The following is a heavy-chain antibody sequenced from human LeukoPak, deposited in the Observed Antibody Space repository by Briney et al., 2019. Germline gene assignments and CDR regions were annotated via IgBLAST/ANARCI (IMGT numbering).Heavy chain of an antibody. CDR1: GASISSSSYY. CDR3: ARDGSGSGSYYYFDY. CDR2: IKQDGSEK. J-gene: IGHJ4*02. D-gene: IGHD3-10*01. Sequence: ETLSLTCAVSGASISSSSYYWSWVRQAPGKGLEWVANIKQDGSEKYYVDSVKGRFTISRDNTKNSLYLQMNSLRAEDTAVYYCARDGSGSGSYYYFDYWGQGTLVTVSS. V-gene: IGHV3-7*01.